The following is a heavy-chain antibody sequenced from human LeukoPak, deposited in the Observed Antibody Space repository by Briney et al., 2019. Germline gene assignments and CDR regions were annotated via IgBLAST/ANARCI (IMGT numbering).Heavy chain of an antibody. V-gene: IGHV3-21*01. CDR1: GFTFSSHS. J-gene: IGHJ3*02. D-gene: IGHD6-6*01. CDR3: ARDLGPHSSSPNSGAFDI. Sequence: GGSLRLSCAASGFTFSSHSMNWVRQAPGKGLEWVSSISSSSTYIDYADSVKGRFTISRDNTKNSLYLQMNSLRAEDTAVYYCARDLGPHSSSPNSGAFDIWGQGTMVTVSS. CDR2: ISSSSTYI.